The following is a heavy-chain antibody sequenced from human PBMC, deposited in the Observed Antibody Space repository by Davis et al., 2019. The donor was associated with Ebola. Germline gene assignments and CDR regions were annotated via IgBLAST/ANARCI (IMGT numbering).Heavy chain of an antibody. CDR2: VIRKGNTYAT. J-gene: IGHJ6*02. CDR3: TRRISADGTNYYYGMDV. CDR1: GFTVSGSA. D-gene: IGHD6-13*01. V-gene: IGHV3-73*01. Sequence: GESLKISCAASGFTVSGSAMHWVRQASGKGLEWVGRVIRKGNTYATSYAASVKGRFNISRDDSKNMAYLQMNSLKAEDTAVYFCTRRISADGTNYYYGMDVWGQGTTVTVSS.